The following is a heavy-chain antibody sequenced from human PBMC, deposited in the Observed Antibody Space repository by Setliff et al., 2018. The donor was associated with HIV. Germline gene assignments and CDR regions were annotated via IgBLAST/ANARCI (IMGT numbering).Heavy chain of an antibody. Sequence: ASVKVSCKTSGYTFTSYLMHWLRQAPGQRLEWVGWINTDNGNTKYSQKFQGRVTITRDTSASTAYMELSSLRSEDTAVYYCARLRQQLNAFDIWGQGTMVTVSS. CDR3: ARLRQQLNAFDI. D-gene: IGHD6-13*01. V-gene: IGHV1-3*04. CDR1: GYTFTSYL. J-gene: IGHJ3*02. CDR2: INTDNGNT.